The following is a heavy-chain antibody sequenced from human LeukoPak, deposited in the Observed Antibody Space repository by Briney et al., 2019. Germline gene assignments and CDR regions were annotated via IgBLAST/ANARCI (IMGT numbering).Heavy chain of an antibody. V-gene: IGHV3-7*04. D-gene: IGHD2-2*01. CDR3: ARDEGRTS. CDR1: GFTFSNYG. CDR2: IKQDGSEK. J-gene: IGHJ4*02. Sequence: GRSLRLSCAASGFTFSNYGIHWVRQAPGKGLEWVANIKQDGSEKYYVDSVKGRFTISRDNAKNSLYLQMNSLRAEDTAVYYCARDEGRTSWGQGTLVTVSS.